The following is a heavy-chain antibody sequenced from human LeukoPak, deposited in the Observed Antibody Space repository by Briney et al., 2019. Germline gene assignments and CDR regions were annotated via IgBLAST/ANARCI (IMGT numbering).Heavy chain of an antibody. CDR1: GGSISSGGYY. CDR3: ARDSPIAAAGYGMDV. D-gene: IGHD6-13*01. CDR2: IYYSGST. J-gene: IGHJ6*02. Sequence: SQTLSLTCTVSGGSISSGGYYWSWIRQHPGTGLEWIGCIYYSGSTYYNPSLKSRVTISVDTSKNQFSLKLSSVTAADTAVYYCARDSPIAAAGYGMDVWGQGTTVTVSS. V-gene: IGHV4-31*03.